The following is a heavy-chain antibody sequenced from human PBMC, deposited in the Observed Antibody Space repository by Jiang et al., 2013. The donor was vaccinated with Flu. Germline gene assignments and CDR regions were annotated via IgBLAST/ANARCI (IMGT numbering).Heavy chain of an antibody. CDR2: ISYDGSNK. J-gene: IGHJ5*02. CDR3: AKEPREWLPQSWFDP. V-gene: IGHV3-30*18. D-gene: IGHD3-3*01. CDR1: GFTFSSYG. Sequence: RSLRLSCAASGFTFSSYGMHWVRQAPGKGLEWVAVISYDGSNKYYADSVKGRFTISRDNSKNTLYLQMNSLRAEDTAVYYCAKEPREWLPQSWFDPWGQGTLVTVSS.